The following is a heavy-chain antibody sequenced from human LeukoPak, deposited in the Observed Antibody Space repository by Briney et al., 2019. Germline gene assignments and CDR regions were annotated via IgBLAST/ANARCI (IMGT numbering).Heavy chain of an antibody. V-gene: IGHV1-69*05. D-gene: IGHD2-15*01. Sequence: GSSVNVSCKASGGTFSSYAISWVRQAAGQGREGMGGIIPIFGTANYAQKFQGRVTITTDESTSTAYMELSSLRSEDTAVYYCARLTDGYCSGGSCYSLWGQATLVTVSS. CDR3: ARLTDGYCSGGSCYSL. CDR1: GGTFSSYA. J-gene: IGHJ4*02. CDR2: IIPIFGTA.